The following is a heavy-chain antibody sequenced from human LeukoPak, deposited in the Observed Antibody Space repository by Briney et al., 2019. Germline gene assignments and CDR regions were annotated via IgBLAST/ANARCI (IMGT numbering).Heavy chain of an antibody. Sequence: ASVKVSCKVSGYTLTELSMHWVRQAPGKGLEWMGGFDAEDGETIYAQKFQGRVTMTEDTSTDTAYMELSSLRSEDTAVYYCGFNEYGDYEGSIDYWGQGTLATLSS. V-gene: IGHV1-24*01. J-gene: IGHJ4*02. CDR2: FDAEDGET. CDR1: GYTLTELS. D-gene: IGHD4-17*01. CDR3: GFNEYGDYEGSIDY.